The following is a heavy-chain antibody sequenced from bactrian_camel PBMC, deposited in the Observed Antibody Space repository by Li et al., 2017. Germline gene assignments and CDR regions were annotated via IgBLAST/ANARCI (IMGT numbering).Heavy chain of an antibody. D-gene: IGHD4*01. V-gene: IGHV3S1*01. J-gene: IGHJ4*01. CDR3: AAEENFCGDLAN. Sequence: HVQLVESGGGSVQPGGSLILSCRSDGFAEATFRMAWLRQAPGKDREGIATINHDGATSYAESVKGRFTISRDNARNTLTLQMNNLRPEDTGMYYCAAEENFCGDLANWGQGTQVTVS. CDR1: GFAEATFR. CDR2: INHDGAT.